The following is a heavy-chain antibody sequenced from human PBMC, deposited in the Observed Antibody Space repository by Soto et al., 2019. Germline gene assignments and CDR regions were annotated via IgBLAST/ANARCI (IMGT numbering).Heavy chain of an antibody. CDR2: INHSGST. CDR1: GGSFSGYY. V-gene: IGHV4-34*01. CDR3: ARRVSGSYFHY. D-gene: IGHD1-26*01. Sequence: PSETLSLTCAVYGGSFSGYYWTWIRQPPGTGLEWIGEINHSGSTNYNPSLKSRVTISVDTSKNQFSLRLSSVTAADTAVYYCARRVSGSYFHYWGQGTLVTVSS. J-gene: IGHJ4*02.